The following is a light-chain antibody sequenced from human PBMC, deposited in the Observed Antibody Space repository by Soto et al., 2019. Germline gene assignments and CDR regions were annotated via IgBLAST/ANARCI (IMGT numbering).Light chain of an antibody. CDR3: QQRSNWPWT. V-gene: IGKV3D-20*02. CDR1: QSLNARY. CDR2: GAS. J-gene: IGKJ1*01. Sequence: EIVLTQSPGTLSLSPGERATLSCRASQSLNARYLAWYQVKPGQAPRLLFYGASSRATGIPDRFSGSGSGTDFTLTISSLEPEDFAVYYCQQRSNWPWTFGQGTKEDIK.